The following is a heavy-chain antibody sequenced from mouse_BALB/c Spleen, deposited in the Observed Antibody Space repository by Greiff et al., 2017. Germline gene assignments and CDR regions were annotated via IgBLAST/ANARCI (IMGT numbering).Heavy chain of an antibody. CDR1: GFSLTSYG. J-gene: IGHJ4*01. Sequence: QVQLKQSGPDLVAPSQSLSITCTVSGFSLTSYGVHWVRQPPGKGLEWLVVIWSDGSTTYNSALKSRLSISKDNSKSQVFLKMNSLQTDDTAMYYCARHPDGSSHYDMDYWGQGTSVTVSS. V-gene: IGHV2-6-2*01. D-gene: IGHD1-1*01. CDR3: ARHPDGSSHYDMDY. CDR2: IWSDGST.